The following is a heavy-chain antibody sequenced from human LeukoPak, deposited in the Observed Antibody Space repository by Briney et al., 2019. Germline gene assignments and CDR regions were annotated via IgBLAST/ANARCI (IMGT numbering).Heavy chain of an antibody. CDR2: IKEDGSEK. J-gene: IGHJ4*02. Sequence: GGSLRLSCAASGFTFSTYWMTWVRQAPGKGLEWVANIKEDGSEKYYVDSVKGRITISSDNAKNALYLQMNSLRAEDTAVYSCARQRGSLFYYWGQGTLVTVSS. CDR1: GFTFSTYW. D-gene: IGHD3-16*01. CDR3: ARQRGSLFYY. V-gene: IGHV3-7*04.